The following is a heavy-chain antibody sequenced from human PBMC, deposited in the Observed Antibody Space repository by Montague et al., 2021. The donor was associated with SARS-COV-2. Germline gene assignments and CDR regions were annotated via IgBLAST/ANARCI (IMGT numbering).Heavy chain of an antibody. V-gene: IGHV4-59*08. Sequence: SETLSLTCTVSGVSVTDYYWSWIRQPPGKGLEWVGDVLCNKGTNFNPSLKSRVAISVDTSKNQFSLRLTSVTAADTAFYYCVRHSHYDGLNGAPDFWDQGTLVTVSS. CDR3: VRHSHYDGLNGAPDF. J-gene: IGHJ4*02. CDR1: GVSVTDYY. D-gene: IGHD3-9*01. CDR2: VLCNKGT.